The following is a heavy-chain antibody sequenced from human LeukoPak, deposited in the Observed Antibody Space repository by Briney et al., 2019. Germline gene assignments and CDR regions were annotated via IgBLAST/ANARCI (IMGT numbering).Heavy chain of an antibody. CDR3: AKVPDSSGYHPDAFDI. J-gene: IGHJ3*02. V-gene: IGHV3-23*01. Sequence: GGSLRLSCAASGFTFSSYAMSWVRQAPGKGLEWVSAISSSGGSTYYADSVKGRFTISRDNSKNTLYLQMNSLRAEDTAVYYCAKVPDSSGYHPDAFDIWGQGTMVTVSS. D-gene: IGHD3-22*01. CDR1: GFTFSSYA. CDR2: ISSSGGST.